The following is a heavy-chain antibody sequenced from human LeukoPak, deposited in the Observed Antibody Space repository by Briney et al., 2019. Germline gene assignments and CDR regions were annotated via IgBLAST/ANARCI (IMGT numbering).Heavy chain of an antibody. Sequence: PGGSLRLSCAASGFTFSSYWMSWVRQAPGKGLEWVANIKQDGSEKYYVDSVKGRFTISRDNAQNSMYLQMNSLRAEDTAVYYCGRVGGRSKAAKGDAFDIWGQGTMVTVSS. D-gene: IGHD6-6*01. V-gene: IGHV3-7*01. CDR2: IKQDGSEK. CDR3: GRVGGRSKAAKGDAFDI. CDR1: GFTFSSYW. J-gene: IGHJ3*02.